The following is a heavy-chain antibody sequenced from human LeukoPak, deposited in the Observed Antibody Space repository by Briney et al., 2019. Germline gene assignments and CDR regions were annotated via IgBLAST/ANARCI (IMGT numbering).Heavy chain of an antibody. Sequence: ASVKVSCKASGYTFTGYYMHWVRQAPGQGLEWMGWINPSSGGTNYAQKFQGRVTMTRDMSISTAYMELSRLRSDDTAVYYCAREGSGSDYWGQGTLVTVSS. D-gene: IGHD3-22*01. J-gene: IGHJ4*02. CDR3: AREGSGSDY. V-gene: IGHV1-2*02. CDR2: INPSSGGT. CDR1: GYTFTGYY.